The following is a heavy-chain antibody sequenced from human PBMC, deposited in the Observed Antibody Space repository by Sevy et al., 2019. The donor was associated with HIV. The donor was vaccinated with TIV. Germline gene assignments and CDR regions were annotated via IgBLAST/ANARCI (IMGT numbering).Heavy chain of an antibody. D-gene: IGHD1-26*01. CDR3: AKEYYYFDL. CDR1: GFTFRSYA. V-gene: IGHV3-23*01. Sequence: GGSLRLSCAASGFTFRSYAMSWVRQAPGKGREWVAGIRGSGGSTKFADSVKGRFTNSRDNSKNTLYLQMNSLRAEDTAVYYCAKEYYYFDLWGRGTLVTVSS. CDR2: IRGSGGST. J-gene: IGHJ2*01.